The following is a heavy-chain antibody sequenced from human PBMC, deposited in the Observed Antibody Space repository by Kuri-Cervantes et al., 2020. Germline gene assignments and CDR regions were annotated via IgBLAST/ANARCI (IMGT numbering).Heavy chain of an antibody. J-gene: IGHJ5*02. CDR2: ISSSGSTI. Sequence: GGSLRLSCAASGFTFSDYYMSWIRQTPGKGLEWVSYISSSGSTIYYADSVKGRFTISRDNAKNSLYLQMNSLRDEDTAVYYCASLYSSSWRNWFDPWGQGTLVTVSS. CDR1: GFTFSDYY. CDR3: ASLYSSSWRNWFDP. V-gene: IGHV3-11*04. D-gene: IGHD6-13*01.